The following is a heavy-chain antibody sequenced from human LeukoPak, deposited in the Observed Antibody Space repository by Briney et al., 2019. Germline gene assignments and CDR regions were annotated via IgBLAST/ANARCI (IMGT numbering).Heavy chain of an antibody. V-gene: IGHV3-7*01. CDR2: IKQDGSEK. J-gene: IGHJ6*01. CDR1: GFTFTNYW. CDR3: ARGMDV. Sequence: GGSLRLSCAASGFTFTNYWMTWVRQATGKGLEWVANIKQDGSEKYYVDSVKGRFTISRDNAKNSLYLQMNSLRAEDTAVYYCARGMDVRGQGTTVTVSS.